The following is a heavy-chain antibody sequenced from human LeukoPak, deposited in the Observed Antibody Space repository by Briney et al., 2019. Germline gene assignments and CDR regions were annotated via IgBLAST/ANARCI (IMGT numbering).Heavy chain of an antibody. CDR1: GFTFSDHY. Sequence: GGSLRLSCAASGFTFSDHYMDWVRQAPGKGLEWVGRIRSKSNGYTTEYAASVKGRFTISRDDPENSLYLQMNNLGTEDTAVYFCARGRYRSSDDFFDYWGQGTLVAVSS. CDR3: ARGRYRSSDDFFDY. J-gene: IGHJ4*02. CDR2: IRSKSNGYTT. D-gene: IGHD6-6*01. V-gene: IGHV3-72*01.